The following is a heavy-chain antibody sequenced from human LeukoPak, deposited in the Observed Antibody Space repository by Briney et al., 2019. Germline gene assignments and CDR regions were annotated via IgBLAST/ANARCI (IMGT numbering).Heavy chain of an antibody. CDR1: GFTFSSYG. CDR2: ISYDGSNK. CDR3: AKESGIAVAFDY. Sequence: GGSLRLSCAASGFTFSSYGMHWVRQAPGKGLEWVAVISYDGSNKYYADSVKGRFTISRDNSKNTLYLQMNSLRAEDTAVYYCAKESGIAVAFDYWGQGTLVTVSS. D-gene: IGHD6-19*01. J-gene: IGHJ4*02. V-gene: IGHV3-30*18.